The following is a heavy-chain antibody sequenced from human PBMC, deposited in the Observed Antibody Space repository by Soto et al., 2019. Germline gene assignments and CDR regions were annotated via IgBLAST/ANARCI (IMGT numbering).Heavy chain of an antibody. Sequence: PGGSLRLSCAASGFTFSSYSMNWVRQAPGKGLEWVSSISSSSSYIYYADSVKGRFTISRDNAKNSLYLQMNSLRAEDTAVYYCARDGGYYPIAYFDYWGQGALVTVSS. D-gene: IGHD3-22*01. CDR1: GFTFSSYS. CDR2: ISSSSSYI. V-gene: IGHV3-21*01. J-gene: IGHJ4*02. CDR3: ARDGGYYPIAYFDY.